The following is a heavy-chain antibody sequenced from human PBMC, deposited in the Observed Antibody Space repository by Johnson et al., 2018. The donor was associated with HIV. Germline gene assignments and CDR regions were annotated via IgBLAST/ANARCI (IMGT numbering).Heavy chain of an antibody. CDR2: IKQDGSEK. Sequence: VQLVESGGALVKPGGSLRLSCVASGFTFSNAWLSWVRQAAGKGLEWVANIKQDGSEKYYVDSVKGRFTISRDNAKNSLYLQINGLRAEDMAVYYCARDGPRRDAYDIWGQGTMVTVSS. CDR3: ARDGPRRDAYDI. CDR1: GFTFSNAW. V-gene: IGHV3-7*01. J-gene: IGHJ3*02.